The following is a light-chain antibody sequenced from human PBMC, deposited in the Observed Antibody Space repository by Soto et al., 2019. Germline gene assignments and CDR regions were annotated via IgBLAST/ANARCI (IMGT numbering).Light chain of an antibody. J-gene: IGKJ5*01. CDR3: QQYNSWPPIT. V-gene: IGKV3-15*01. Sequence: EIMMTQSPATLSVSPGGRATLSFRASQRVSSNLAWYQQKAGQAPRLLIYGASTRATGIPARFSGSGSGTEFTLTISSLQSEDFAVYYCQQYNSWPPITFGQGTRLEIK. CDR2: GAS. CDR1: QRVSSN.